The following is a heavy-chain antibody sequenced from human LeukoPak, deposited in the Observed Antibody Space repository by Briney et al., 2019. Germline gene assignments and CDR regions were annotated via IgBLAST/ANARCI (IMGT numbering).Heavy chain of an antibody. J-gene: IGHJ4*02. CDR3: ARGRGYNSFDY. CDR2: INHSGST. V-gene: IGHV4-34*01. CDR1: GGSFSGYY. Sequence: SETLSLTCTVYGGSFSGYYWSWIRQPPGKGLEWIGEINHSGSTNYNPSLKSRVTISVDTSKNQFSLKMRSVTAADTAVYYCARGRGYNSFDYWGQGTLVTVSS. D-gene: IGHD5-24*01.